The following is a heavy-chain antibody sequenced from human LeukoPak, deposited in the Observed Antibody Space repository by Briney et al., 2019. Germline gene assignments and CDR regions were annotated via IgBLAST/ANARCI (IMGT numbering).Heavy chain of an antibody. Sequence: ASVKVSCKASGYTFSKYGIIWVRQAPGQGLEWMGWISSNGKTNFAQKFQGRLTMATDTSTSTAYMDLWSLRPDDTAVYYCARSPGDPWDDTSFYLDVWGEGTTVTVSS. J-gene: IGHJ6*03. V-gene: IGHV1-18*01. CDR3: ARSPGDPWDDTSFYLDV. D-gene: IGHD4-17*01. CDR2: ISSNGKT. CDR1: GYTFSKYG.